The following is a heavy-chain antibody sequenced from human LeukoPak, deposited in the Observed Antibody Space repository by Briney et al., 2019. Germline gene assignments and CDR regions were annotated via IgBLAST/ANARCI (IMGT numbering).Heavy chain of an antibody. D-gene: IGHD3-10*01. J-gene: IGHJ3*02. Sequence: GGSLRLSCAASGFAVSSNYMTWVRQAPGKGLEWVSVIYSDGSAYYADSVKGRFTVSRDNSKNTAFLQMNSLRAEDTAVYYCARRINLNRGHEAFDIWGQGTMVTVSS. CDR3: ARRINLNRGHEAFDI. CDR1: GFAVSSNY. V-gene: IGHV3-53*01. CDR2: IYSDGSA.